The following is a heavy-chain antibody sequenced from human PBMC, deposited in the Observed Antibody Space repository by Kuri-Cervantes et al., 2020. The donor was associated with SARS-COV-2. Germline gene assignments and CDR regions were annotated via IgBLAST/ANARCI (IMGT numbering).Heavy chain of an antibody. CDR3: ARGGYFDWLGNLYYYYMDV. CDR1: GYTFTSYG. Sequence: ASVKVSCKASGYTFTSYGISWVRQAPGQGLEWMGWISAYNGNTNYAQKLQGRVTMTTDTSTSTAYMELRSLRSDDTAVYYCARGGYFDWLGNLYYYYMDVWGKGTTVTVSS. J-gene: IGHJ6*03. V-gene: IGHV1-18*01. D-gene: IGHD3-9*01. CDR2: ISAYNGNT.